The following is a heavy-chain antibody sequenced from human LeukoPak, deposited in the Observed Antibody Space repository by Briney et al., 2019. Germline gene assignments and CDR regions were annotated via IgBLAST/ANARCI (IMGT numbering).Heavy chain of an antibody. CDR2: IYYSGST. CDR3: ARGEADSDAFDI. CDR1: GGSISSFY. D-gene: IGHD1-26*01. Sequence: SETLSLTCTVSGGSISSFYWSWLRQPPGKGLEWIGYIYYSGSTNYNPSLKSRVTISVDTSKNQFSLKLSSVTAADTAVYYCARGEADSDAFDIWGQGTMVTVSS. J-gene: IGHJ3*02. V-gene: IGHV4-59*01.